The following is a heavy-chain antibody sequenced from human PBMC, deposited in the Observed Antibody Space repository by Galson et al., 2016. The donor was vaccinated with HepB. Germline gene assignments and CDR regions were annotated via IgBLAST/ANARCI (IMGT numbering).Heavy chain of an antibody. D-gene: IGHD3-10*01. V-gene: IGHV3-7*03. CDR3: ARDRGDLPY. Sequence: SLRLSCAASGFSFSNYNMKWVRQAPGKGLEWVANIKQDGSEKAYVDSVKGRFTISRDNANNSLYLQMNSLRAEDTAVYYCARDRGDLPYWGQGTLVTVSS. CDR2: IKQDGSEK. CDR1: GFSFSNYN. J-gene: IGHJ4*02.